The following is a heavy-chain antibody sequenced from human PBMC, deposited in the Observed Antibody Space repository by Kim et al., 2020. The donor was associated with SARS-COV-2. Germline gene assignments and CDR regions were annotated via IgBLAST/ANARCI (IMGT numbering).Heavy chain of an antibody. CDR3: ARGYSYGDAVDI. D-gene: IGHD5-18*01. CDR1: GFTFSSYA. J-gene: IGHJ3*02. Sequence: GGSLRLSCAASGFTFSSYAMHRVRQAPGKGLEWVAVISYDGSNRYYADSVKGRFTISRDNSMNTLYLQMNSLRAEDTAVYYCARGYSYGDAVDIWGQGTMVTVSS. CDR2: ISYDGSNR. V-gene: IGHV3-30*04.